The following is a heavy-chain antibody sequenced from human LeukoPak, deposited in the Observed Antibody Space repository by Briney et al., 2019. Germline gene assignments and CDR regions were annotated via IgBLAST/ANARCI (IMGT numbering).Heavy chain of an antibody. CDR3: AKDRGRDGSGSFLFDY. CDR1: GFTFSSYG. D-gene: IGHD3-10*01. V-gene: IGHV3-30*02. CDR2: IRYDGSNK. Sequence: GGSLRLSCAASGFTFSSYGMHWVRPAPGKGLEWVAFIRYDGSNKYYADSVKGRFTISRDNSKNTLYLQMNSLRAEDKAVYYCAKDRGRDGSGSFLFDYWGQGTLVTVSS. J-gene: IGHJ4*02.